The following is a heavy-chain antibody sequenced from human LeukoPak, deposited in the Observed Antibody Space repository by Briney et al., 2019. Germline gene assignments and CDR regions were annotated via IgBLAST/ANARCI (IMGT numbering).Heavy chain of an antibody. Sequence: PSETLSLTCTVSGGSLSSTSYYWGRIRQPPGKGLEWIGSIYYSGNTYYNPSLKSRVTISVDTSKNQFSLKLSSVTAADTAVYYCAREHLHCSGGSCYFYFWDYWGQGTLVTVSS. J-gene: IGHJ4*02. CDR2: IYYSGNT. V-gene: IGHV4-39*07. CDR3: AREHLHCSGGSCYFYFWDY. CDR1: GGSLSSTSYY. D-gene: IGHD2-15*01.